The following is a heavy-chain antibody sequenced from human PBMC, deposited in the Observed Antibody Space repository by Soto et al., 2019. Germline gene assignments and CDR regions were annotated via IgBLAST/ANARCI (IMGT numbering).Heavy chain of an antibody. Sequence: QITLKESGPTLVKPTQTLTLTCTFSGFSLTTSGVGVGWIRQPPGKALEWLALIYWDDDKLYSPSLKCRLTITKDTSKDQVVLTMTNMDPVDTATYYCAHSSPQLAYDYWGQGTLVTVSS. J-gene: IGHJ4*02. V-gene: IGHV2-5*02. D-gene: IGHD6-13*01. CDR2: IYWDDDK. CDR1: GFSLTTSGVG. CDR3: AHSSPQLAYDY.